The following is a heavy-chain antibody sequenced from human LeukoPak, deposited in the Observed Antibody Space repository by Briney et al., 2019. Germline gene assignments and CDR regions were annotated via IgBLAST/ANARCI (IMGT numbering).Heavy chain of an antibody. CDR1: GGSISSYY. CDR2: IYHSGST. Sequence: SETLSLTCTVSGGSISSYYWSWIRQPPGKGLEWIGYIYHSGSTNYNPSLKSRVTISVDTSKNQFSLKLSSVTAADTAVYYCARGGSYFDYWGQGTLVTVSS. CDR3: ARGGSYFDY. D-gene: IGHD1-26*01. J-gene: IGHJ4*02. V-gene: IGHV4-59*01.